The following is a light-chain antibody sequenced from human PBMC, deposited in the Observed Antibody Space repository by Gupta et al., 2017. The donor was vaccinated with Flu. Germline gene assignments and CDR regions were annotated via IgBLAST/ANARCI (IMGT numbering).Light chain of an antibody. CDR3: QQIYVTPLS. CDR1: QAIEHY. V-gene: IGKV1-39*01. J-gene: IGKJ1*01. CDR2: TSS. Sequence: PSFLSASVGDSVTITCRTSQAIEHYLNWYQQQPGKAPKLLIYTSSFLQNGAPSRFSGSGSGTEFTLTITGLQPEDLATYYCQQIYVTPLSFGQGTKVEIK.